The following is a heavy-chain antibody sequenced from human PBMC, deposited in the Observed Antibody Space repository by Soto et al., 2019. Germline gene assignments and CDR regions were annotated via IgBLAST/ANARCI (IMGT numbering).Heavy chain of an antibody. CDR3: ARDQGGYGIFDD. V-gene: IGHV1-18*04. CDR2: ISGHNGVT. D-gene: IGHD5-12*01. Sequence: QVQLVQSGPEVKKPEASVKVSCKTSGYTFTSSGISWVRQAPGQGPEWMGWISGHNGVTNFARNFRDRVTLTIDSSTTRAYMEVRSLSFADTAIYYCARDQGGYGIFDDWGQGTLVSVSS. J-gene: IGHJ4*02. CDR1: GYTFTSSG.